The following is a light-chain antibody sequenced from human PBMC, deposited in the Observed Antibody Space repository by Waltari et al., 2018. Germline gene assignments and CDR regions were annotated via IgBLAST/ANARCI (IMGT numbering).Light chain of an antibody. V-gene: IGLV2-14*03. CDR2: DVT. CDR3: ISYTTRRLWV. Sequence: QSALTQPASVSGSPGQSISISCTGTCSDVGYYNYVSRYQQHPGQAPKLMIYDVTKRPSGVSNRFSGSKSGNTASLTISGLQAEDEADYYCISYTTRRLWVFGGGTQLTVL. J-gene: IGLJ3*02. CDR1: CSDVGYYNY.